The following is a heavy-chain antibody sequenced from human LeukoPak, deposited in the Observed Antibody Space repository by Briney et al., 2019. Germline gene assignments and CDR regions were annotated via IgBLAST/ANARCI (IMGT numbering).Heavy chain of an antibody. CDR3: AKDQRGATTGWFDP. CDR1: GFTFSSYA. D-gene: IGHD1-26*01. J-gene: IGHJ5*02. Sequence: PGGSLRLSCAASGFTFSSYAMSWVRQAPGKGLEWVSANSGSGGSTYYADSVKGRFTISRDNSKNTLYLQMNSLRAEDTAVYYCAKDQRGATTGWFDPWGQGTLVTVSS. V-gene: IGHV3-23*01. CDR2: NSGSGGST.